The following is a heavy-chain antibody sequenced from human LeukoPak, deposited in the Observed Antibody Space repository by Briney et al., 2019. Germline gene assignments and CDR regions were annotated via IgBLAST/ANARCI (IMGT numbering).Heavy chain of an antibody. CDR3: ARDYCSSTSCLFDY. D-gene: IGHD2-2*01. V-gene: IGHV1-2*06. CDR2: INPNSGDT. CDR1: GYTFTGYH. J-gene: IGHJ4*02. Sequence: VASVKVSFTASGYTFTGYHMHWVRQAPGQGLEWMGRINPNSGDTNYAQKFQGRVTMTRDTSISTAYVELSRLRSDDTAVYYCARDYCSSTSCLFDYWGQGTLVTVSS.